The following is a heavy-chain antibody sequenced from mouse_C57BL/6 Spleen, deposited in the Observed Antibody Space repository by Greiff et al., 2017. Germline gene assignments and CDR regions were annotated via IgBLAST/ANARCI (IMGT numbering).Heavy chain of an antibody. Sequence: VQLQQPGAELVMPGASVKLSCKASGYTFTSYCMPWVRQTPGKSLEWIGAIDPSDSYTNYSQKIKGKSTLTVDKSISTACMQLSSLTSEDSAVYCCARGHEDYAMDYWGQGTSVTVSS. D-gene: IGHD6-1*01. J-gene: IGHJ4*01. CDR3: ARGHEDYAMDY. V-gene: IGHV1-69*01. CDR2: IDPSDSYT. CDR1: GYTFTSYC.